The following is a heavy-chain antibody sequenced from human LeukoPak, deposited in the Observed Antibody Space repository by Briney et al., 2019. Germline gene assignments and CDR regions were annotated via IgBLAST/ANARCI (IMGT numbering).Heavy chain of an antibody. D-gene: IGHD3-3*01. J-gene: IGHJ4*02. CDR1: GGSFSGYY. Sequence: SETLSLTCAVYGGSFSGYYWSWIRQPRGKGLEWIGEINHSGSTNYNPSLKSRVTISVDTSKNQFSLKLSSVTAADTAVYYCARGGGRITIFGVVTRSSSSFDYWGQGTLVTVSS. V-gene: IGHV4-34*01. CDR3: ARGGGRITIFGVVTRSSSSFDY. CDR2: INHSGST.